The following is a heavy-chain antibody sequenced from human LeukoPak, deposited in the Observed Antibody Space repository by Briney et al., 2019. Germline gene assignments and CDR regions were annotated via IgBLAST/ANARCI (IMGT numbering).Heavy chain of an antibody. V-gene: IGHV3-23*01. Sequence: GGSLRLSCAASGITFSSYAMSWVRQAPGKGLEWASGISGSGGSTYYADSVKGRFTISRDNSKNTLYLQMNSLRAEDTAVYYCAKYFQHEWSYFDYWGQGTLVTVSS. J-gene: IGHJ4*02. CDR1: GITFSSYA. D-gene: IGHD3-3*01. CDR3: AKYFQHEWSYFDY. CDR2: ISGSGGST.